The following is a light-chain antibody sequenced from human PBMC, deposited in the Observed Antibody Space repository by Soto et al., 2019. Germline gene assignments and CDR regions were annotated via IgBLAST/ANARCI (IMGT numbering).Light chain of an antibody. CDR3: QQYNNWPPT. CDR1: QSVRNV. J-gene: IGKJ5*01. CDR2: NVA. Sequence: EIVMTQSPATLSVSPGERATLSCRASQSVRNVVRWDQQKPGQAPRRRIYNVATPATVIPARFSGSGSGTEFPLTIRSLQSEDFAVYYCQQYNNWPPTFGRGTRLEIK. V-gene: IGKV3-15*01.